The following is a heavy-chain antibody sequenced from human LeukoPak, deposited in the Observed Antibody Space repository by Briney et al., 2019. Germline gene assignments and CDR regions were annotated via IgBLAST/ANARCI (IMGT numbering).Heavy chain of an antibody. CDR2: ISSSSSTI. Sequence: PRGSLRLSCAASGFTFSSYSMNWVRQAPGKGLEWVSYISSSSSTIYYADSVKGRFTISRDNAKNSLYLQMNSLRAEDTAVYYCARDTYCGGDCYSDGDYWGQGTLVTVSS. V-gene: IGHV3-48*01. CDR1: GFTFSSYS. J-gene: IGHJ4*02. D-gene: IGHD2-21*02. CDR3: ARDTYCGGDCYSDGDY.